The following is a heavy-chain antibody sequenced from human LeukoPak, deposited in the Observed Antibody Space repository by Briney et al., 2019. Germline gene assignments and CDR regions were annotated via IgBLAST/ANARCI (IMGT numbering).Heavy chain of an antibody. Sequence: PGGSLRLSCAASGFTFSSYGMHWVRQAPGKGLEWVAVISYDGSNKYYADSVKGRFTISRDNSKNTLYLQMNSLRAEDTAVYYCAKDSHWNPGDYYYYYYMDVWGKGTTVTVSS. CDR3: AKDSHWNPGDYYYYYYMDV. J-gene: IGHJ6*03. CDR1: GFTFSSYG. V-gene: IGHV3-30*18. CDR2: ISYDGSNK. D-gene: IGHD1-1*01.